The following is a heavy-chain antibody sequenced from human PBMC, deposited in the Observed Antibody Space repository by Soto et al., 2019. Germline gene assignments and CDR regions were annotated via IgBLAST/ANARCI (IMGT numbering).Heavy chain of an antibody. CDR3: ARIPGIAAAGRGVGH. CDR1: GGSFSGYY. J-gene: IGHJ4*02. CDR2: INHSGST. Sequence: TSETLSLTCAVYGGSFSGYYWSWIRQPPGKGLEWIGEINHSGSTNYNPSLKSRVTISVDTSKNQFSLKLSSVTAADTAVYYCARIPGIAAAGRGVGHWGQGTLVTVSS. V-gene: IGHV4-34*01. D-gene: IGHD6-13*01.